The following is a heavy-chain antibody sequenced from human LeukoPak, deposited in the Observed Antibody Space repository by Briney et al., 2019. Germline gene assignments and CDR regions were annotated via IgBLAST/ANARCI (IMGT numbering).Heavy chain of an antibody. V-gene: IGHV4-34*01. Sequence: SETLSLTCAVYGGSFSGYYWSWIRQPPGEGLEWIGEINHSGSTYYNPSLKSRVTISVDRSKNQFSLKLSSVTAADTAVYYCARGYCSGGSCYSSYYYSYMDVWGKGTTVTVSS. CDR2: INHSGST. CDR1: GGSFSGYY. D-gene: IGHD2-15*01. CDR3: ARGYCSGGSCYSSYYYSYMDV. J-gene: IGHJ6*03.